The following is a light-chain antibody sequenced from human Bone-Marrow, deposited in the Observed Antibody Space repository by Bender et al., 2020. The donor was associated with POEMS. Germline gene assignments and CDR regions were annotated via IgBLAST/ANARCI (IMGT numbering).Light chain of an antibody. CDR1: SGNIASNY. J-gene: IGLJ3*02. CDR3: QSYDGKNLL. V-gene: IGLV6-57*02. CDR2: ENN. Sequence: NFILTQPHSVSASPGKTVIISCTGSSGNIASNYVNWYQQRPDSAPTTLIFENNQRASGVPDRFSGSIDSSSNSASLTISGLQTDDEADYFCQSYDGKNLLFGGGTKLTV.